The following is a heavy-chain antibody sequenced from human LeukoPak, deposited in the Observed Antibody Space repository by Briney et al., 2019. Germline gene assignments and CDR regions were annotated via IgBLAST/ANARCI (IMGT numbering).Heavy chain of an antibody. Sequence: PSETLSLTCTVSGYSITSGSYWGWIRQPPGKGLEWIANVYHRGTAYYNPSLKSRLTISVDTSKNHFSLRLSSLSAADTAIYYCARFADTNYDAFDIWGQGTLVTVPS. CDR3: ARFADTNYDAFDI. CDR1: GYSITSGSY. J-gene: IGHJ3*02. CDR2: VYHRGTA. V-gene: IGHV4-38-2*02. D-gene: IGHD4-11*01.